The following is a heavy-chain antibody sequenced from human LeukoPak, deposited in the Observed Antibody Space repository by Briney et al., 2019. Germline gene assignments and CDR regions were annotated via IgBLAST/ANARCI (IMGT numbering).Heavy chain of an antibody. J-gene: IGHJ5*02. CDR2: INHSGST. CDR1: GGSFSGYY. CDR3: ARGRMVTKNWFDP. D-gene: IGHD5-18*01. V-gene: IGHV4-34*01. Sequence: PSETLSLTCAVYGGSFSGYYWSWIRQPPGKGLEWIGEINHSGSTNYNPSLKSRVTIPVDTSKNQFSLKLSSVTAADTAVYYCARGRMVTKNWFDPWGQGTLVTASS.